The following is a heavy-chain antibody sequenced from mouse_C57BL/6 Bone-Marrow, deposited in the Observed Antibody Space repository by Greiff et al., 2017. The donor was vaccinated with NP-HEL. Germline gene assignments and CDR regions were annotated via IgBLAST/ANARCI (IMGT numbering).Heavy chain of an antibody. Sequence: QVQLQQSGPGLVQPSQSLSITCTVSGFSLTSYGVHWVRQSPGKGLEWLGVIWSGGSTAYNAAFISRLTISKDNSKSQVFFKMNSLQADDTAIYYSARKGWDYGYCDVWGTGTTVTVSS. D-gene: IGHD4-1*01. V-gene: IGHV2-2*01. CDR3: ARKGWDYGYCDV. CDR1: GFSLTSYG. CDR2: IWSGGST. J-gene: IGHJ1*03.